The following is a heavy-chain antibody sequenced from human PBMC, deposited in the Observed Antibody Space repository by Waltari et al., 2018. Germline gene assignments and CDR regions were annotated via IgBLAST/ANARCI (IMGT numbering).Heavy chain of an antibody. V-gene: IGHV4-39*01. CDR1: GGSISSSSYY. Sequence: QLQLQESGPGLVKPSETLSLTCTVSGGSISSSSYYWGWIRQPPGKGLEWSGSIYYSGSTYYNPSLKSRVTISVDTSKNQFSLKLSSVTAADTAVYYCARGYDFWSGYLLHYYGMDVWGQGTTVTVSS. J-gene: IGHJ6*02. CDR3: ARGYDFWSGYLLHYYGMDV. D-gene: IGHD3-3*01. CDR2: IYYSGST.